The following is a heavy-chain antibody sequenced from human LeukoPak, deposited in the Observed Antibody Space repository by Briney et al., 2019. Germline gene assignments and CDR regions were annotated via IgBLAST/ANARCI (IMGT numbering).Heavy chain of an antibody. CDR2: ISSSSSYI. D-gene: IGHD3-22*01. CDR1: GFTFSSYS. Sequence: GGSLRLSCAASGFTFSSYSMNWVRQAPGKGLEWVSSISSSSSYIHYADSVKGRFTISRDNAKNSLYLQMNSLRAEDTAVYYCAAYYYDSSGYYPYFDYWGQGTLVTVSS. V-gene: IGHV3-21*01. J-gene: IGHJ4*02. CDR3: AAYYYDSSGYYPYFDY.